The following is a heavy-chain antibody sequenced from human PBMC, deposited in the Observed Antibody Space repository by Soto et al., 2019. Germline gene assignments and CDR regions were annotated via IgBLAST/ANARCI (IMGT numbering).Heavy chain of an antibody. Sequence: QGQLQESGPGLVKPSETLSLTCTVSGDSISTYNWGWIRQPPGKGLEWIGCIYYSGVTNYNPSLKSRVPISLDTPKNQLSLKLNSVTAADTAVYYCARVAADIASWLDPWGQGTLVTVSS. CDR1: GDSISTYN. CDR3: ARVAADIASWLDP. V-gene: IGHV4-59*01. CDR2: IYYSGVT. J-gene: IGHJ5*02. D-gene: IGHD5-12*01.